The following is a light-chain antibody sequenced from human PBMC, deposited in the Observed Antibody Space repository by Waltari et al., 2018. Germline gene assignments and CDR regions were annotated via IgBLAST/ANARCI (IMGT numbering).Light chain of an antibody. J-gene: IGKJ1*01. CDR1: QSVSSN. CDR2: GAS. CDR3: QQYNKWPPWT. V-gene: IGKV3-15*01. Sequence: EIVMTPSPATLSVSPGERATLSCRASQSVSSNFAWYQQKPGQAPRLLISGASTRATGVPARFSGSGSGTEFTLTISSLQSEDFAVYYCQQYNKWPPWTFGQGTKVEIK.